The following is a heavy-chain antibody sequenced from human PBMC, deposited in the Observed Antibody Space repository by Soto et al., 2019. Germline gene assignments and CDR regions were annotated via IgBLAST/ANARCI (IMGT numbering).Heavy chain of an antibody. D-gene: IGHD1-26*01. CDR3: ARDGIVGTTDFFDY. CDR2: ISTTSTYI. V-gene: IGHV3-21*01. CDR1: GFIFSGYS. Sequence: PGGSLRLSCAGSGFIFSGYSMNWVRQAPGKGLELVSSISTTSTYIYYADSVKGRFSVSRDNAKNSLYLQMTGLRPEDTAMYYCARDGIVGTTDFFDYWGQGTLVTVSS. J-gene: IGHJ4*02.